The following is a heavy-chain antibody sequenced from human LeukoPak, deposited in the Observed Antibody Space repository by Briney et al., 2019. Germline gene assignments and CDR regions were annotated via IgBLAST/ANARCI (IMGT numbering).Heavy chain of an antibody. Sequence: GGSLRLSCTASEFTVSRNYMLWVRQAPGKGLEWVSLIFSNGDTHYADSVKGRFTIPRDTSKNTVSLQMNSLRVEDTATYYCTRDQMNYWGQGTLVTVSS. CDR3: TRDQMNY. V-gene: IGHV3-53*01. D-gene: IGHD5-24*01. J-gene: IGHJ4*02. CDR1: EFTVSRNY. CDR2: IFSNGDT.